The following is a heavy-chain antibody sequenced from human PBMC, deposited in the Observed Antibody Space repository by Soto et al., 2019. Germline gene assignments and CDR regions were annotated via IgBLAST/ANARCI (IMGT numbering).Heavy chain of an antibody. D-gene: IGHD6-19*01. J-gene: IGHJ4*02. CDR2: IYPGDSDT. CDR3: ARALRHGWFHHFDD. V-gene: IGHV5-51*01. CDR1: GYGFSNYL. Sequence: PXESLKSSQEASGYGFSNYLLVWVRQMPGKGLEGMGIIYPGDSDTRYSPSFQGHVTISADKSSSTDYLQWSSLEASDTAIYYCARALRHGWFHHFDDWGQGTQVTVSS.